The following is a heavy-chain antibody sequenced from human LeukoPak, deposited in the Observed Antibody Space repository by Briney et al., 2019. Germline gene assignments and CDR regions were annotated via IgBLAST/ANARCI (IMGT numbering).Heavy chain of an antibody. J-gene: IGHJ4*02. CDR1: GYSISSGYY. D-gene: IGHD3-10*01. CDR3: VRTHGLWFGELLLDY. V-gene: IGHV4-38-2*01. Sequence: KPSETLSLTCAVSGYSISSGYYWGWIRQPPGKGLEWIGSIYHSGSTYYNPSLKSRVTISVDTSKNQFSLKLSSVTAADTAVYYCVRTHGLWFGELLLDYWGQGTLVTVSS. CDR2: IYHSGST.